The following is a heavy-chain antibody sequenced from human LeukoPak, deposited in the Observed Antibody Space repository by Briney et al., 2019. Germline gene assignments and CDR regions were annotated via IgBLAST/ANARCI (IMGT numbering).Heavy chain of an antibody. CDR1: GFTFSSYG. Sequence: PGGSLRLSCAASGFTFSSYGMHWVRQAPGKGLEWVAFIRYDGSNKYYADSVKGRFTISRDNSKNTLYLHMNSLRAEDTAVYYCAKHVGATRRNWFDPWGQGTLVTVSS. D-gene: IGHD1-26*01. CDR2: IRYDGSNK. CDR3: AKHVGATRRNWFDP. J-gene: IGHJ5*02. V-gene: IGHV3-30*02.